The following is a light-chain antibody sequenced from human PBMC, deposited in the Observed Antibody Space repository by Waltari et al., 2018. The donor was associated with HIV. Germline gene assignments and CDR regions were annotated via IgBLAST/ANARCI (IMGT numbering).Light chain of an antibody. V-gene: IGKV3-20*01. J-gene: IGKJ1*01. CDR3: QQYGSSPRT. CDR2: GAS. Sequence: EIVLTQSPGTLSLSPGERATLSCRASQSVSSIYLAWYQQKPGQAPRLLIYGASDRATGIPDRFSGSGFGTDFTLTISRLEPEDFAVYYCQQYGSSPRTFGQGTKVEIK. CDR1: QSVSSIY.